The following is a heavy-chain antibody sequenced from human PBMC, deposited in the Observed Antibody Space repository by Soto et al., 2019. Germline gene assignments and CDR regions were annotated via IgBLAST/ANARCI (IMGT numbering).Heavy chain of an antibody. J-gene: IGHJ6*02. Sequence: GASVKVSCKASGGTFSSYAISWVRQAPGQGLEWMGGIIPIFGTANYAQKFQGRVTITADESTSTAYMELSSLRSEDTAVYYCARDPSYSCSWSPIRYYGMEVWGQGTTVTVSS. D-gene: IGHD6-13*01. CDR2: IIPIFGTA. CDR3: ARDPSYSCSWSPIRYYGMEV. CDR1: GGTFSSYA. V-gene: IGHV1-69*13.